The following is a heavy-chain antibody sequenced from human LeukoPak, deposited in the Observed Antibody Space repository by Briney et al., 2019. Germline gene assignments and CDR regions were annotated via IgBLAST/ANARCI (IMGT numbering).Heavy chain of an antibody. CDR2: INSDGSST. D-gene: IGHD2-21*02. J-gene: IGHJ4*02. V-gene: IGHV3-74*01. CDR3: ARPVCGGDCYPYDY. CDR1: GFAFSSHW. Sequence: GGSLRLSCAASGFAFSSHWMHWVRQAPGKGLVWVSRINSDGSSTSYADSVKGRFTISRDNAKNTVNLQMSSLRDEDTAVYYCARPVCGGDCYPYDYWGQGSLVTVSS.